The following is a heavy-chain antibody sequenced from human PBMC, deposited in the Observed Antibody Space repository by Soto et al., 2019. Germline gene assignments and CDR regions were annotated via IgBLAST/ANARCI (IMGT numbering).Heavy chain of an antibody. CDR1: GFTFSNHA. J-gene: IGHJ3*02. CDR3: AKEGRSYYDFWSGSVGSFDI. D-gene: IGHD3-3*01. V-gene: IGHV3-30*18. Sequence: QGQLVESGGDAVQSGRSLRLSCVGSGFTFSNHAIHWVRLAPGQGLEWVAYISYDGSNKAYGDSVQGRFTIYRDNSKNTVILEMKSLRAEDTGVFHCAKEGRSYYDFWSGSVGSFDIWGRGTTVTVSS. CDR2: ISYDGSNK.